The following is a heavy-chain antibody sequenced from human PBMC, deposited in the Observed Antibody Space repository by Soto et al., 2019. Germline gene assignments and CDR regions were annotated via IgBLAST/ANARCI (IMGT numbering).Heavy chain of an antibody. CDR1: GGSVSSHY. V-gene: IGHV4-59*02. J-gene: IGHJ4*02. CDR3: ARAIYDSSGYYTRVFDY. Sequence: SETLSLTCTVSGGSVSSHYWSWIRQPPGKGLEWIGYVHYTGSTNYNSPLKSRVTISVDTSKNQFSLKLSSVTAADTAVYYCARAIYDSSGYYTRVFDYWGPGTLVTVSS. D-gene: IGHD3-22*01. CDR2: VHYTGST.